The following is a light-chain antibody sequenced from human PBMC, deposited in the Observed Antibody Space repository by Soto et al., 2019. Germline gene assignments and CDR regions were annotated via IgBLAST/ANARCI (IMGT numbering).Light chain of an antibody. J-gene: IGKJ3*01. Sequence: EIVLTQSPGTLSLSPGERATLSCRASQSVSSNYLTWYQQKPGQAPRLLIYGASSRATGMPDRLSGSGSGKDFTLNISRLEPEDFAVYYCQQYGSSPFTYGPGTKGDIK. V-gene: IGKV3-20*01. CDR1: QSVSSNY. CDR3: QQYGSSPFT. CDR2: GAS.